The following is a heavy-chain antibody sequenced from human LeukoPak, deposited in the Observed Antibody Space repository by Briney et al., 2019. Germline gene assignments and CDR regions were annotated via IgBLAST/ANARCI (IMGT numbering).Heavy chain of an antibody. CDR3: ARDRPHYYDSSGYFLDAFDI. Sequence: PGGSLRLSCAASGFTVSSNYMSWVRQAPGKGLEWVSVIYSGGSTYYADSVKGRFTISRDNAKNSLYLQMNSLRAEDTAVYYCARDRPHYYDSSGYFLDAFDIWGQGTMVTVSS. CDR1: GFTVSSNY. V-gene: IGHV3-66*01. D-gene: IGHD3-22*01. CDR2: IYSGGST. J-gene: IGHJ3*02.